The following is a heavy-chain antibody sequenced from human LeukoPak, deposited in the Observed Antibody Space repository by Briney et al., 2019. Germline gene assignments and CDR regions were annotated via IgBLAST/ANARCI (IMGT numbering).Heavy chain of an antibody. D-gene: IGHD2-21*01. V-gene: IGHV3-20*04. CDR2: INRNGDIT. CDR1: EFTFADYG. CDR3: AKAPVTTCRGAYCYPFDY. J-gene: IGHJ4*02. Sequence: GGSLRLSCAASEFTFADYGMSWVRQTPGKGLEWVCGINRNGDITGCADFVKGRFTISRDSSKNTLFLQMNRLRPEDAAVYYCAKAPVTTCRGAYCYPFDYWGQGTLVTVSS.